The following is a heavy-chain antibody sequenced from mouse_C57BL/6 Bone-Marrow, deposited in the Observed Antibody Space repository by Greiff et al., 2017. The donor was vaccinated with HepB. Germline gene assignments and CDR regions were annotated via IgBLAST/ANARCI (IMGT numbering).Heavy chain of an antibody. Sequence: DVKLVESVAELVRPGASVKLSCTASGFNIKNTYMHWVKQRPEQGLEWIGRIDPANGNTKYAPKFQGKATITADTSSNTAYLQLSSLTSEDTAIYYVARSRYDYVSSSSDYWGQGTTLTVSS. D-gene: IGHD1-1*01. J-gene: IGHJ2*01. CDR1: GFNIKNTY. V-gene: IGHV14-3*01. CDR3: ARSRYDYVSSSSDY. CDR2: IDPANGNT.